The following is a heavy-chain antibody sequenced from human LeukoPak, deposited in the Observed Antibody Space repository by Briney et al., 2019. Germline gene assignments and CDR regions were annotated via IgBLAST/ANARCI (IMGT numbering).Heavy chain of an antibody. CDR1: GYTFTDHY. CDR3: AREYYDSGGRKHAFDI. D-gene: IGHD3-22*01. CDR2: MDPDSGGT. Sequence: ASVTVSCKASGYTFTDHYMHWVRQAPGQGLEWLGRMDPDSGGTSYAQKFQGRVTMTRDTSISTASMELSRLRSDDTAVYYCAREYYDSGGRKHAFDIWGQGTLVTVSS. V-gene: IGHV1-2*02. J-gene: IGHJ3*02.